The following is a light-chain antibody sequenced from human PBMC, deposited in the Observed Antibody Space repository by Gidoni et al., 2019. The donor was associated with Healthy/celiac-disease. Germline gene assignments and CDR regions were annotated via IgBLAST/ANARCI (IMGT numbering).Light chain of an antibody. J-gene: IGKJ2*01. CDR1: QSVLYSSNNKNY. V-gene: IGKV4-1*01. CDR3: QQYYSTPPYT. Sequence: DIVMTQSPDSLAVSLGERATINCKSSQSVLYSSNNKNYLAWYQQKPGQPPTLLLYWAATREAGVPDRFSGSGSGTDFTLTISSLQAEDVAVYYCQQYYSTPPYTFGQGTKLEIK. CDR2: WAA.